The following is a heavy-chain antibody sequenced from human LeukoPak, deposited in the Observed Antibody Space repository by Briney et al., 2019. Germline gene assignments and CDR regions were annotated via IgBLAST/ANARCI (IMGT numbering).Heavy chain of an antibody. Sequence: ASVKVSCKASGYTFTSYGISRVRQAPGQGLERMGWISAYNGNTNYAQKLQGRVTMTTDTSTSTAYMELRSLRSDDTAVYYCAREYCSGGSCFDPWGQGTLVTVSS. CDR3: AREYCSGGSCFDP. CDR1: GYTFTSYG. J-gene: IGHJ5*02. D-gene: IGHD2-15*01. CDR2: ISAYNGNT. V-gene: IGHV1-18*01.